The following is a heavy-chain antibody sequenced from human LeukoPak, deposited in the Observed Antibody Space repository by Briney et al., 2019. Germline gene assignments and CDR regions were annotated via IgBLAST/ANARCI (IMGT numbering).Heavy chain of an antibody. D-gene: IGHD3-22*01. J-gene: IGHJ5*02. CDR1: GGSISSYY. V-gene: IGHV4-59*01. Sequence: SETLSLTCTVSGGSISSYYWSWIRQPPGKGLEWIGYIYYSGSTNYNPSLKRRVTISVDPSKNHFSLKLSSVTAADTAVYYCARGGGLYYYDSSGPPVGWFDPWGQGTLVTVSS. CDR2: IYYSGST. CDR3: ARGGGLYYYDSSGPPVGWFDP.